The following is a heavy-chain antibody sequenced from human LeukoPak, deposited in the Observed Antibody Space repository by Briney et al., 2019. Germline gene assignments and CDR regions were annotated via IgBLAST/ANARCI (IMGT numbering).Heavy chain of an antibody. CDR3: AKDQRWESPHYLDS. CDR2: IYSGGGT. D-gene: IGHD1-26*01. Sequence: PGGSLRLSCAASGFTVSNTYMSWVRQAPGKGLEWVSLIYSGGGTYSADSVRGRFTISRDNSKNTLYVQMNSLRDEDTAVYYCAKDQRWESPHYLDSWGQGTLVTVSS. J-gene: IGHJ4*02. CDR1: GFTVSNTY. V-gene: IGHV3-53*01.